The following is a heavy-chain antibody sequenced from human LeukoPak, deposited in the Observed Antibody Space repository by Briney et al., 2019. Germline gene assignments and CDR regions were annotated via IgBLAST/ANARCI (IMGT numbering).Heavy chain of an antibody. V-gene: IGHV3-23*01. D-gene: IGHD6-13*01. Sequence: PGGSLRLSCAASGFTFDDYAMHWVRQAPGKGLEWVSAISGSGGSTYYADSVKGRFTISRDNSKNTLYLQMNSLRAEDTAVYYCAKDLQIAAAGDIPHFYYYYYGMDVWGQGTTVTVSS. J-gene: IGHJ6*02. CDR1: GFTFDDYA. CDR2: ISGSGGST. CDR3: AKDLQIAAAGDIPHFYYYYYGMDV.